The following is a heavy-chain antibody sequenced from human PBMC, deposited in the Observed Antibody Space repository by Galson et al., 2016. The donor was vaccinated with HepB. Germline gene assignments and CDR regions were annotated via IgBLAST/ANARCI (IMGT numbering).Heavy chain of an antibody. V-gene: IGHV3-23*01. Sequence: SLRLSCAASGFTFSSYALSWVRQAPGKGLEWVSAVSGSDDYITYYADSVKGRFTISRDNSKSTMYLQMKSLTVEDTALYYCAGKYSSTWASFDYGGQGTMVTGSS. J-gene: IGHJ4*02. D-gene: IGHD6-13*01. CDR3: AGKYSSTWASFDY. CDR2: VSGSDDYIT. CDR1: GFTFSSYA.